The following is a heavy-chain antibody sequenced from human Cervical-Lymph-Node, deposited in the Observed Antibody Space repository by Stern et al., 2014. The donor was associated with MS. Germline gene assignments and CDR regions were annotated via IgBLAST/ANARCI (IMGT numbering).Heavy chain of an antibody. CDR1: GYTFTDYG. CDR2: ISGHNGVT. J-gene: IGHJ4*02. D-gene: IGHD4-17*01. V-gene: IGHV1-18*01. Sequence: VQLEESGGGVKKPGASVKVSCKTSGYTFTDYGVTWVRLAPGQGLGWMGWISGHNGVTNDARKFQDRVTITTDTSTNTAYLELRSLRADDTAIYYCARDRANYGVFDYWGQGSRVTVSA. CDR3: ARDRANYGVFDY.